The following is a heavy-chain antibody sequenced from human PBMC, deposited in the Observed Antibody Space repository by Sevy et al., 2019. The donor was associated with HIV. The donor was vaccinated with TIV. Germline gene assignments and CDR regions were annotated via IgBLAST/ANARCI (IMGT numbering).Heavy chain of an antibody. J-gene: IGHJ4*02. D-gene: IGHD6-13*01. CDR3: ARDREGDSSSWYYDY. V-gene: IGHV3-33*01. CDR1: GFTFSSYG. Sequence: GSLRLSCAASGFTFSSYGMHWVRQAPGKGLEWVAVIWYDGSNKYYADSVKGRFTISRDNSKNTLYLQMNSLRAEDTAVYYCARDREGDSSSWYYDYWGQGTLVTVSS. CDR2: IWYDGSNK.